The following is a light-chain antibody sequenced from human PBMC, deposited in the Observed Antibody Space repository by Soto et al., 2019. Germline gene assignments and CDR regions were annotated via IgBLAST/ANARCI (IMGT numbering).Light chain of an antibody. CDR1: QSVSSN. V-gene: IGKV3-15*01. Sequence: EIVMTQSPATLSVSPGERATLSCRASQSVSSNLAWYQQKPGQAPRLLIYGASTRATGIPARFSGSGSGTELTLTISNLQAEDFAVYSCQQYNYWHPITFGQGTKLEIK. CDR3: QQYNYWHPIT. CDR2: GAS. J-gene: IGKJ2*01.